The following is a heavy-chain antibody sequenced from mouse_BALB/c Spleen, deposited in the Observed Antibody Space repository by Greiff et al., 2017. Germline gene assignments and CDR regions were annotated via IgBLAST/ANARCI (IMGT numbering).Heavy chain of an antibody. CDR2: ISSGGGST. D-gene: IGHD1-1*01. J-gene: IGHJ2*01. CDR3: ARHDYSSNFEY. Sequence: EVKLMESGGGLVKPGGSLKLSCAASGFAFSSYDMSWVRQTPEKRLEWVAYISSGGGSTYYPDTVKGRFTISRDNAKNTLYLQMSSLKSEDTAMYYCARHDYSSNFEYWGQGTTLTVSS. CDR1: GFAFSSYD. V-gene: IGHV5-12-1*01.